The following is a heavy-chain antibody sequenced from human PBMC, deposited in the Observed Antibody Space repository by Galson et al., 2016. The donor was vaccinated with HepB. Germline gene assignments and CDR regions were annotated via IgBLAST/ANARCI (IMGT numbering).Heavy chain of an antibody. D-gene: IGHD3-16*01. CDR3: ARGGTEYTLDAFDF. Sequence: SLRLSCAASGFSFRTYSIHWVRQVPGKGLEWVSSISSGGSHKYYSDSLKGRFTISRDTARSSLYLQMNSLGAEDTAVYYCARGGTEYTLDAFDFWGQGTMVTVSS. J-gene: IGHJ3*01. CDR2: ISSGGSHK. CDR1: GFSFRTYS. V-gene: IGHV3-21*01.